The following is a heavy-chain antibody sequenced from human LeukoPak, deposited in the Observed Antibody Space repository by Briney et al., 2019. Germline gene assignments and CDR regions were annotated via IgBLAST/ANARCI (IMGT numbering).Heavy chain of an antibody. D-gene: IGHD3-9*01. V-gene: IGHV3-23*01. Sequence: GGSLRLSCATSGFTFNSYSMSWVRQAPGKGLKWVSSTDGSRGNTYHADSVKGRFTISRDTSKNTLFLQMNSLRVEDTAKYYCAKLGGFDILTGIDHWGQGTLVTVSS. CDR2: TDGSRGNT. CDR3: AKLGGFDILTGIDH. J-gene: IGHJ4*02. CDR1: GFTFNSYS.